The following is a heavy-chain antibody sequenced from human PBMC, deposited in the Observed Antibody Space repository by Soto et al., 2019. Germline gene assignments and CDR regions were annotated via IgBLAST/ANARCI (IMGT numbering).Heavy chain of an antibody. CDR2: ISNNGAHT. V-gene: IGHV3-64*01. Sequence: EAQLVESGGGLVQPGGSLRLSCEASGFTFSNHEMHWVRQAPGKGLEYVSGISNNGAHTDYAKSVKGRFTISRDNSENTLYLQMGSLRAEDMALYYCARRGYGSRWPNVYMDVWGKGTTVTVSS. J-gene: IGHJ6*03. CDR3: ARRGYGSRWPNVYMDV. CDR1: GFTFSNHE. D-gene: IGHD6-13*01.